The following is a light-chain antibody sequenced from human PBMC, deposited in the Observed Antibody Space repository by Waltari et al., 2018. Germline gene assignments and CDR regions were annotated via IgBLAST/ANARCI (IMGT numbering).Light chain of an antibody. V-gene: IGKV3-15*01. J-gene: IGKJ4*01. CDR2: GAS. Sequence: VLLTQSPASLSVSPGDTVILSCRASQSVRTNLVWYQQKAGQAPRTLIYGASTRASGVPSRYSGSGCETDFTLIISSLQSEDAAVYFCQQYYVWPPITFGGGTKLEI. CDR1: QSVRTN. CDR3: QQYYVWPPIT.